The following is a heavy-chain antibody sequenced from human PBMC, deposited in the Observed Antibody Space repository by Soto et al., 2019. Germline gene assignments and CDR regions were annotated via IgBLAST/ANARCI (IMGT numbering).Heavy chain of an antibody. V-gene: IGHV1-18*01. CDR3: ARAGYRGSGWYYYYYYMDV. CDR1: GGTFSSYA. D-gene: IGHD6-19*01. CDR2: ISAYNGNT. J-gene: IGHJ6*03. Sequence: ASVKVSCKASGGTFSSYAISWVRQAPGQGLEWMGWISAYNGNTNYAQKLQGRVTMTTDTSTSTAYMELRSLRSDDTAVYYCARAGYRGSGWYYYYYYMDVWGKGTTVTVSS.